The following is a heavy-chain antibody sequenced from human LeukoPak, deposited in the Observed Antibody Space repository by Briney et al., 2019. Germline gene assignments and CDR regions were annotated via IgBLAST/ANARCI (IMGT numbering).Heavy chain of an antibody. CDR2: ISSSGSYT. CDR3: ARYMRGSFFPPDY. D-gene: IGHD1-26*01. J-gene: IGHJ4*02. CDR1: GFTFSDYY. V-gene: IGHV3-11*03. Sequence: GGPLRPSCAASGFTFSDYYMSWIRQAPGKGLEWVSYISSSGSYTNYADSVKGRFTISRDNAKNSLYLQMNSLRAEDTAVYYCARYMRGSFFPPDYWGQGTLVTVSS.